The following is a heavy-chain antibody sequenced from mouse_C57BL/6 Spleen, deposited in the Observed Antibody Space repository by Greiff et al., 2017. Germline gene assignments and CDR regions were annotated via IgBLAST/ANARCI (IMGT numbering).Heavy chain of an antibody. V-gene: IGHV1-82*01. CDR3: ARGGYSNYHFAY. D-gene: IGHD2-5*01. J-gene: IGHJ3*01. Sequence: VQRVASGPELVKPGASVKISCKASGYAFSSSWMNWVKQSPGKGLEWIGRIYPGDGDTKYNGKFKGKATLTADNSSSTAYMQLSSLTSEDAAVYFCARGGYSNYHFAYWGQGTLVTVSA. CDR1: GYAFSSSW. CDR2: IYPGDGDT.